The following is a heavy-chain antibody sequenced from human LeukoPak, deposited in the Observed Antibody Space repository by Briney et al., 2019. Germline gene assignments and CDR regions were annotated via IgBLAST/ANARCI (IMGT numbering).Heavy chain of an antibody. CDR3: ARTSIVGADFDY. CDR2: INHSGST. D-gene: IGHD1-26*01. Sequence: PSETLSLTCAVYGGSFSGYYWSWIRQPPGKGLEWIGEINHSGSTNYDPSLKSRVTTSVDTSKNQFSLKLSSVTAADTAVYYCARTSIVGADFDYWGQGTLVTVSS. V-gene: IGHV4-34*01. CDR1: GGSFSGYY. J-gene: IGHJ4*02.